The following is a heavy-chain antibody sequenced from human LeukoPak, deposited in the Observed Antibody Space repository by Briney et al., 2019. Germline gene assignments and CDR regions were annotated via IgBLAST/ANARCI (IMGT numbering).Heavy chain of an antibody. CDR1: GFTFSSYW. J-gene: IGHJ4*02. CDR2: INSDGSST. D-gene: IGHD3-22*01. CDR3: AREDDYYDSSGYYYSLSY. V-gene: IGHV3-74*01. Sequence: GGSLRLSCAASGFTFSSYWMHWVRQAPGKGLVWVSRINSDGSSTSYADSVKGRFTISRDNAKNTLYLQMNSLRAEDTAVYYCAREDDYYDSSGYYYSLSYWGQGTLVTVSS.